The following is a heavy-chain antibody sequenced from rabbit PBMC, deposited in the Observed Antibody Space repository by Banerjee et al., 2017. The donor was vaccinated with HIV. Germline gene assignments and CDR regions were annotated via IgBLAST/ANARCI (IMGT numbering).Heavy chain of an antibody. CDR1: GFSFSSSYY. Sequence: QSLEESGGDLVKPGASLTLTCTASGFSFSSSYYMCWVRQAPGKGLEWIACIYVGSSGSTYYASWAKGRFTITKTSSTTVTLQMTSLTAADTATYFCARALSYYNYLYGGYAYTYFNLWGPGTLVTVS. J-gene: IGHJ4*01. V-gene: IGHV1S40*01. CDR2: IYVGSSGST. CDR3: ARALSYYNYLYGGYAYTYFNL. D-gene: IGHD6-1*01.